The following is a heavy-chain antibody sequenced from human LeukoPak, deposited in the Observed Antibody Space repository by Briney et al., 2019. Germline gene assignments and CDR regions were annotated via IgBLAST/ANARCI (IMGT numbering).Heavy chain of an antibody. CDR1: GYTFTSYG. D-gene: IGHD2-15*01. CDR2: ISAYNGNT. V-gene: IGHV1-18*01. Sequence: ASVKVSCKASGYTFTSYGISWVRQAPGQGLEWMGWISAYNGNTNYAQKFQGRVTMTRNTSISTAYMELSSLRSEDTAVYYCARGRYCSGGSCYSYYYYGMDVWGQGTTVTVSS. CDR3: ARGRYCSGGSCYSYYYYGMDV. J-gene: IGHJ6*02.